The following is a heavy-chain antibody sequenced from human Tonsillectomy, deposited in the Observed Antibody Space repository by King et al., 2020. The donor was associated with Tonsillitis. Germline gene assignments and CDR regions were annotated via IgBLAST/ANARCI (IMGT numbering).Heavy chain of an antibody. CDR3: ERHRGFGGTYSEDYYYYYGMDV. Sequence: QLQESGPGLVKPSETLSLTCTVSGGSITSTTSYWGWIRQPPGKGLEWSGTIYYSGSADYNSSLESRVTISVDTSKNQLSLKLSSVTAADTAIYYCERHRGFGGTYSEDYYYYYGMDVWGQGTTVTVSS. V-gene: IGHV4-39*01. D-gene: IGHD1-26*01. CDR1: GGSITSTTSY. CDR2: IYYSGSA. J-gene: IGHJ6*02.